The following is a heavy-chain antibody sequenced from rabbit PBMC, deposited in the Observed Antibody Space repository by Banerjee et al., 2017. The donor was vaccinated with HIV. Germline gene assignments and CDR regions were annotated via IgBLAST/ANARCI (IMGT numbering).Heavy chain of an antibody. CDR1: GFDLSSGDY. D-gene: IGHD6-1*01. V-gene: IGHV1S40*01. CDR2: IYVGSSGNT. CDR3: ARGRYTYGYAGYAGATRLDL. Sequence: QSLEESGGDLVKPGASLTLTCTASGFDLSSGDYMCWVRQAPGKGLEWIACIYVGSSGNTYYASWAKGRFTITRSTSLNTVTLQMTSLTAADTATYFCARGRYTYGYAGYAGATRLDLWGQGTLVTVS. J-gene: IGHJ3*01.